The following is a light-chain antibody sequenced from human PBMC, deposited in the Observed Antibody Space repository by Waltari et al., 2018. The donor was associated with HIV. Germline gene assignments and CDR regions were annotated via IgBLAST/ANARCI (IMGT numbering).Light chain of an antibody. V-gene: IGLV2-11*01. CDR2: DVS. J-gene: IGLJ2*01. Sequence: QSALTQPRSVSGSPGQSVTIPATVTSSSVGGYNYVSWYQQHPGKAPKFMIYDVSKRPSGVPDRFSGSKSGNTASLTISGLQAEDEADYYCCSYAGNYTFVFGGGTKLTVL. CDR1: SSSVGGYNY. CDR3: CSYAGNYTFV.